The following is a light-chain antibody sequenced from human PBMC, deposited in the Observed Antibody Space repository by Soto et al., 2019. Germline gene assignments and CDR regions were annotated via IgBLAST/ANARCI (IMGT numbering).Light chain of an antibody. V-gene: IGKV3-20*01. J-gene: IGKJ2*01. CDR1: QSVSSSSY. Sequence: EIVLTQSPGTLSLSPGERATLSCRASQSVSSSSYLAWYQQKPGQAPRLLIYGASSRATGIPDMFSGSGSATYSTLTISRLEPEDFAVYYCRQYGSSPSYTFGQGTKLEIK. CDR3: RQYGSSPSYT. CDR2: GAS.